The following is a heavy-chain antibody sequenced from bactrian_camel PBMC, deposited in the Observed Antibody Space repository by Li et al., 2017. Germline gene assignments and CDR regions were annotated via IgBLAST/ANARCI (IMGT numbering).Heavy chain of an antibody. Sequence: VQLVESGGGSVQAGGSLTLACEFSGSTYGNCMGWFRRTDEQEREGLAAIVIRDGRTCTADSVKGRFTISQDNTKVTLYLQMNNLAPEDTAMYYCAAESIPQALLPTLGGTYCLVLRDYNDWGQGTQVTVS. J-gene: IGHJ4*01. CDR2: IVIRDGRT. D-gene: IGHD1*01. CDR3: AAESIPQALLPTLGGTYCLVLRDYND. V-gene: IGHV3S31*01. CDR1: GSTYGNC.